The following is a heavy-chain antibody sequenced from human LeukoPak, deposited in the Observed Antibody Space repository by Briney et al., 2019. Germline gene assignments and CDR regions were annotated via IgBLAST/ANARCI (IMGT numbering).Heavy chain of an antibody. CDR3: ARAPRVGWNQAPPASMDV. J-gene: IGHJ6*03. CDR1: GFTFSSYW. V-gene: IGHV3-7*01. D-gene: IGHD1-1*01. Sequence: GGSLRLSCAASGFTFSSYWMSWVRQAPGKGLEWVANIKQDGSEKYYVDSVKGRFTISRDNAKNSLYLQMNSLRAEDTAVYYCARAPRVGWNQAPPASMDVWGKGTTVTVSS. CDR2: IKQDGSEK.